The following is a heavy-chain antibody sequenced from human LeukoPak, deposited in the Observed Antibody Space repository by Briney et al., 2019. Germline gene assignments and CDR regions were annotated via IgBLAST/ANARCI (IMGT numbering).Heavy chain of an antibody. CDR1: GGSISSSSYY. V-gene: IGHV4-39*07. D-gene: IGHD3-10*01. CDR3: ARPGRGYWFDP. J-gene: IGHJ5*02. CDR2: IYYSGST. Sequence: SETLSLTCTVSGGSISSSSYYWGWIRQPPGKGLEWIGSIYYSGSTYYNPSLKSRVTISVDTSKNQFSLKLSSVTAADTAVYYCARPGRGYWFDPWGQGTLVTVSS.